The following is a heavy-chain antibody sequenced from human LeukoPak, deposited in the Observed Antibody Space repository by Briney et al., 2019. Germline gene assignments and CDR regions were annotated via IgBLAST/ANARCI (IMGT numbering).Heavy chain of an antibody. V-gene: IGHV3-23*01. D-gene: IGHD3-10*01. CDR3: AKDLWFGELSSCY. CDR1: GFTFSSYA. CDR2: ISGSGGST. J-gene: IGHJ4*02. Sequence: GGSLRLSCAASGFTFSSYAMSWVCQAPGKGLEWVSAISGSGGSTYYADSVKGRFTISRDNSKNTLYLQMNSLRAEDTAVYYCAKDLWFGELSSCYWGQGTLVTVSS.